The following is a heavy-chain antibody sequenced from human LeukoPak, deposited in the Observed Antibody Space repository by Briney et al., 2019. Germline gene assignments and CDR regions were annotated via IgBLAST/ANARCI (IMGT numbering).Heavy chain of an antibody. CDR2: IYHSGST. V-gene: IGHV4-4*02. Sequence: KTSETLSLTCAVSGGSISSSNWWSWVRQPPGKGLEWIGEIYHSGSTNYNPSLKSRVTISVDKSKNQFSLKLSSVTAADTAVYYCATIGGPKGDPFDYWGQGTLVTVSS. J-gene: IGHJ4*02. CDR3: ATIGGPKGDPFDY. CDR1: GGSISSSNW. D-gene: IGHD3-9*01.